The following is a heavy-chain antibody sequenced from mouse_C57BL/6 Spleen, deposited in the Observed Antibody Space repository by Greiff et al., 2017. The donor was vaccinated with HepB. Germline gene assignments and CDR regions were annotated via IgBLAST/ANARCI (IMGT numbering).Heavy chain of an antibody. CDR3: ARRSNSFAY. J-gene: IGHJ3*01. D-gene: IGHD2-5*01. V-gene: IGHV1-26*01. Sequence: EVQLQQSGPELVKPGASVKISCKASGYTFTDYYMNWVKQSHGKSLEWIGDINPNNGGTSYNQKFKGKATLTVDKSSSTAYMELRSLTSEDSAVYYCARRSNSFAYWGQGTLVTVSA. CDR1: GYTFTDYY. CDR2: INPNNGGT.